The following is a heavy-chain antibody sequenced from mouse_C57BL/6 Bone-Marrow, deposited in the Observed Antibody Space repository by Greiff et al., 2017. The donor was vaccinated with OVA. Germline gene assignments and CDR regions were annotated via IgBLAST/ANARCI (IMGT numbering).Heavy chain of an antibody. CDR2: INSEGGST. J-gene: IGHJ2*01. D-gene: IGHD4-1*01. CDR1: EYEFPSHD. V-gene: IGHV5-2*01. Sequence: EVKLVESGGGLVQPGESLKLSCESNEYEFPSHDMSWVRKTPEKRLELVAAINSEGGSTYYPDTMESRFIISRDNTKKTLYLQMSSRRSEDTALYYCARTGKGKNYFDYWGQGTTLTVSS. CDR3: ARTGKGKNYFDY.